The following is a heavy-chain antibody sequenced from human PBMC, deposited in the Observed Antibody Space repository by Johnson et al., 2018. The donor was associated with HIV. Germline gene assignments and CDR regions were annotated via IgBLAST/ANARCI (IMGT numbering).Heavy chain of an antibody. D-gene: IGHD3-16*01. CDR2: ISYDGSNK. Sequence: QVQLVESGGGLVQPGGSLRLSCAASGFTFSSYWMSWVCQAPGKGLEWVAVISYDGSNKYYADSVKGRFTISRDNSKNTLYLQMNSLRAEDTAVYYCARQFRSVGAPDAFDIWGQGTMVTVSS. CDR1: GFTFSSYW. V-gene: IGHV3-30-3*01. CDR3: ARQFRSVGAPDAFDI. J-gene: IGHJ3*02.